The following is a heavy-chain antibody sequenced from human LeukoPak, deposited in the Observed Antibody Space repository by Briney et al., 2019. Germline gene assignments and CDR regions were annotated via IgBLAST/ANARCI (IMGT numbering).Heavy chain of an antibody. D-gene: IGHD3-9*01. CDR2: IYSGGST. CDR1: GFTVSSNY. CDR3: ARGALLRYFDWLSTPDAFDI. Sequence: GGSLRLSCAASGFTVSSNYMSWVRQALGKGLEWVSVIYSGGSTYYADSVKGRFTISRDNSKNTLYLQMNSLRAEDTAVYYCARGALLRYFDWLSTPDAFDIWGQGTMVTVSS. J-gene: IGHJ3*02. V-gene: IGHV3-66*01.